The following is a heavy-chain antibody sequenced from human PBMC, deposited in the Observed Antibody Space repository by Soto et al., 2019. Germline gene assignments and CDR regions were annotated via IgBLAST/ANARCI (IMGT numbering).Heavy chain of an antibody. CDR3: ARGSSFRGDFDI. V-gene: IGHV4-4*02. CDR2: IYHAGSP. D-gene: IGHD2-21*01. CDR1: GGSVISSSW. J-gene: IGHJ3*02. Sequence: SETLSLTCGVSGGSVISSSWLTLLRQSPGKGLEWIGEIYHAGSPNYNPSFQSRVIISLDKSKNNFSLRLTSVTAADAAIYYCARGSSFRGDFDIWGQGTTVTVSS.